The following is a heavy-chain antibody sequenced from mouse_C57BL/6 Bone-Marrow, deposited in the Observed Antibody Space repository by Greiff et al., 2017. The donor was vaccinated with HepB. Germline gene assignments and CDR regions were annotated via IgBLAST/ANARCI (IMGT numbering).Heavy chain of an antibody. CDR1: GFTFSNYW. J-gene: IGHJ3*01. CDR2: IRLKSDNYAT. CDR3: TGEKFAY. V-gene: IGHV6-3*01. Sequence: EVKVEESGGGLVQPGGSMKLSCVASGFTFSNYWMNWVRQSPEKGLEWVAQIRLKSDNYATHYAESVKGRFTISRDDSKSSVYLQMNNLRAEDTGIYYCTGEKFAYWGQGTLVTVSA.